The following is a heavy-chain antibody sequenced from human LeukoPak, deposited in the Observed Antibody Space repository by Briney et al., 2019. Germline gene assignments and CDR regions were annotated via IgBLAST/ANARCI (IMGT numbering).Heavy chain of an antibody. V-gene: IGHV1-2*06. CDR3: ATDLSPPVELGQGY. CDR2: INPNSGGT. CDR1: GYTFTGYY. J-gene: IGHJ4*02. D-gene: IGHD2/OR15-2a*01. Sequence: ASVKVSCKASGYTFTGYYMHWVRQAPGQGLEWMGRINPNSGGTNYAQKFQGRVTMTEDTSTDTAYMELSSLRSEDTAVYYCATDLSPPVELGQGYWGQGTLVTVSS.